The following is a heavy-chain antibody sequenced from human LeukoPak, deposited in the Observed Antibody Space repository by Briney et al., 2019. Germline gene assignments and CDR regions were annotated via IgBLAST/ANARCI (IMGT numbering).Heavy chain of an antibody. V-gene: IGHV3-74*01. CDR1: GCTFCTYE. D-gene: IGHD5-24*01. CDR2: HRHHETDT. CDR3: ARDFNLVFFDV. J-gene: IGHJ2*01. Sequence: GGSLRLSCAASGCTFCTYEMHWVRQVPGKGLMLVSRHRHHETDTSYADSVQGRFTISRDNAKNTLYLQMNSLRAEDTAVYYCARDFNLVFFDVWGRGPLVTVSS.